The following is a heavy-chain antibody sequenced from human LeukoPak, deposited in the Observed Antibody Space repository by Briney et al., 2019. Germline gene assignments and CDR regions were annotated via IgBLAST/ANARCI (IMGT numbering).Heavy chain of an antibody. D-gene: IGHD3-9*01. CDR1: GYTFTSFD. Sequence: ASVKVSCKASGYTFTSFDINWVRQATGQGLEWMGWMNPNSGNIGYAQKFQGRVTITRNTSISTAYLELSSLRSEDTAVYYCARTQSLRDSFYGYWGQGTLVTVSS. V-gene: IGHV1-8*03. J-gene: IGHJ4*02. CDR2: MNPNSGNI. CDR3: ARTQSLRDSFYGY.